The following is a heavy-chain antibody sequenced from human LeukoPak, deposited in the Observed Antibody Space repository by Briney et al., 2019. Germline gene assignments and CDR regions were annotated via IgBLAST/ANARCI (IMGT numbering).Heavy chain of an antibody. CDR2: YWDDDK. D-gene: IGHD6-13*01. J-gene: IGHJ5*02. CDR3: AQRTPQQLGHFNWFDP. V-gene: IGHV2-5*02. CDR1: GSHSALLEWV. Sequence: SGPTLVNPHRPSRCPAPSLGSHSALLEWVWPGSVSPQERPWSGLHSYWDDDKRYNPSLKNRLTITKDTSRNQVVLTMTNMDPVDTATYYCAQRTPQQLGHFNWFDPWGQGVLVTVSS.